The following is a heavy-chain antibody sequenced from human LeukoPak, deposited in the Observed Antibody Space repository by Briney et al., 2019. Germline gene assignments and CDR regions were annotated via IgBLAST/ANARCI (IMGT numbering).Heavy chain of an antibody. CDR3: ARRGDYEEGYWFDP. CDR2: IYYSGST. V-gene: IGHV4-30-4*08. D-gene: IGHD4-17*01. J-gene: IGHJ5*02. CDR1: GGSISSGDYY. Sequence: PSQTLSLTCTVSGGSISSGDYYWSWIRQPPGKGLEWIGYIYYSGSTNYNPSLKSRVAISVDTSKNQFSLKLSSVTAADTAVYYCARRGDYEEGYWFDPWGQGTLVTVSS.